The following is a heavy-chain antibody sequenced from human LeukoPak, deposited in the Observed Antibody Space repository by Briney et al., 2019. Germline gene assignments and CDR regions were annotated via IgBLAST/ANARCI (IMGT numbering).Heavy chain of an antibody. Sequence: GGSLRLSCAASGFTFSVAAMTWVRQAPGKGLEWVSLIGASGESTYYADSVKGRFTVSRDNSKNTLYLQMNSLRAEDTAVYYCARGGARQQLVENYFDYWGQGTLVTVSS. CDR1: GFTFSVAA. D-gene: IGHD6-13*01. CDR2: IGASGEST. CDR3: ARGGARQQLVENYFDY. V-gene: IGHV3-23*01. J-gene: IGHJ4*02.